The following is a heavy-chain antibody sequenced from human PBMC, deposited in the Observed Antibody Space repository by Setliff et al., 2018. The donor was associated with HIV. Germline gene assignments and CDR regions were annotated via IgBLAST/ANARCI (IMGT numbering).Heavy chain of an antibody. CDR2: IISILGTP. CDR1: GGTFSAYA. CDR3: ARDFHVLGYCSADSCPYDASDV. Sequence: SVKVSCKASGGTFSAYAVNWVRQAPGQGLEWMGRIISILGTPNYSHKFQGRVTITADKSTTTTYMELSSLRSDDTAIYFCARDFHVLGYCSADSCPYDASDVWGQGTMVTVSS. V-gene: IGHV1-69*04. J-gene: IGHJ3*01. D-gene: IGHD2-15*01.